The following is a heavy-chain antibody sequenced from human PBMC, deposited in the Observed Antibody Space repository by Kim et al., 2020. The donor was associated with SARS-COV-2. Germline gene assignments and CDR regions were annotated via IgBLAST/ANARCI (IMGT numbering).Heavy chain of an antibody. J-gene: IGHJ6*01. CDR1: GFSFGDYA. Sequence: GGSLRLSCAASGFSFGDYAMSWVRQAPGQGLEWVSSIRGNSDGTFSAAYVRGRFATSRDNSKNTLYLQMNNLKAEDTVLSFSVKARSDYGHPYIHLGMD. D-gene: IGHD3-16*01. CDR3: VKARSDYGHPYIHLGMD. CDR2: IRGNSDGT. V-gene: IGHV3-23*01.